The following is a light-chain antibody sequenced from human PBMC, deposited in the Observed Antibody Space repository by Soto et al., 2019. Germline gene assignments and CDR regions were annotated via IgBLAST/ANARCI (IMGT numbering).Light chain of an antibody. CDR3: QQSYSTVYT. V-gene: IGKV1-39*01. CDR1: QDINNY. CDR2: AAS. J-gene: IGKJ2*01. Sequence: DIQMTQSPSSLSASVGDRVTITCRASQDINNYLNWYQQKPGKAPKLLIYAASSLQSGVPSRFSGSGSVTDFTLTISSLQPEDFATYYCQQSYSTVYTFGQGTKVEIK.